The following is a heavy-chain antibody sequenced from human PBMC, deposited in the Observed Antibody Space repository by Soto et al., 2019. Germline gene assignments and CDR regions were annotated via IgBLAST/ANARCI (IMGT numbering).Heavy chain of an antibody. CDR1: GFTFSNYA. J-gene: IGHJ4*02. Sequence: GGSLRLSCAASGFTFSNYAMSWVRQAPGKGLEWVSSISGSGGSTYYADSVKGRFTISRDNSKNTLYLQVNSLRAEDTAVYYCAKDQATVATHVNDYWGQGTLVTVSS. CDR2: ISGSGGST. CDR3: AKDQATVATHVNDY. D-gene: IGHD5-12*01. V-gene: IGHV3-23*01.